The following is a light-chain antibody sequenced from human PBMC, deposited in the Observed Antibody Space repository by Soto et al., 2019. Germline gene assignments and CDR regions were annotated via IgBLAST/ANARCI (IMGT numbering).Light chain of an antibody. CDR3: HQRQSWPRT. CDR2: LTS. J-gene: IGKJ1*01. V-gene: IGKV3-11*01. CDR1: QALNTR. Sequence: EIVLTQSPATLSAFPGDRVTLSCRASQALNTRLAWYQHKPGQAPRLLIYLTSNRAAGVPSRFSAWGCETEFTLTISDVQPEDFAVYYCHQRQSWPRTFGQGTKVDIK.